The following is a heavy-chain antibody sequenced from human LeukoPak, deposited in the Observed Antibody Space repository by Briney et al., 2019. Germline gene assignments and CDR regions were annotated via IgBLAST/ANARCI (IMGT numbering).Heavy chain of an antibody. Sequence: SETLSLTCTVSGGSISSYYWSWIRQPPGKGLEWIGYIYYSGSTNYNPSLKSRVTISVDTSKNQFSLKLTSVTAADTAVYYCSSRATSYAFNIWGQGTMVTVSS. J-gene: IGHJ3*02. CDR2: IYYSGST. V-gene: IGHV4-59*01. CDR3: SSRATSYAFNI. CDR1: GGSISSYY.